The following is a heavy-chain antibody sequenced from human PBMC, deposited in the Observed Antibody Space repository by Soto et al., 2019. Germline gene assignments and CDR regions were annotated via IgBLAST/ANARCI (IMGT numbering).Heavy chain of an antibody. CDR1: GGTFRTAA. CDR2: IMPVFRTP. V-gene: IGHV1-69*12. D-gene: IGHD2-8*01. CDR3: ARDNDRPQLGGNYYYILDV. Sequence: QVQLEQSGAEVKKPGSSVKVSCKASGGTFRTAAISWVRQAPGQGLEWMGGIMPVFRTPDYAQKFQGRVTITADESTNTADMEWSGLRSDDTAVYYGARDNDRPQLGGNYYYILDVWGQGTTITVSS. J-gene: IGHJ6*02.